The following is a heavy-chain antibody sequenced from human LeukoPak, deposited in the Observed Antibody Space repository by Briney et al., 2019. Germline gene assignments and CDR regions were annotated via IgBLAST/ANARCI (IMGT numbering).Heavy chain of an antibody. CDR2: IYYSGST. CDR1: GGSVSSGSYY. D-gene: IGHD2-21*02. J-gene: IGHJ4*02. CDR3: ARLTVVTATRSLDY. V-gene: IGHV4-61*01. Sequence: PSETLSLTCTVSGGSVSSGSYYWSWIRQPPGKGLEWIGCIYYSGSTNYNPSLKSRVTISVDTSKNQFSLKLSSVTAADTAVYYCARLTVVTATRSLDYWGQGTLVTVSS.